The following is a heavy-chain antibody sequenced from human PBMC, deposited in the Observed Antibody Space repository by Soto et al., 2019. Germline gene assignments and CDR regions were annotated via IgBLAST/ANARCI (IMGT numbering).Heavy chain of an antibody. D-gene: IGHD2-15*01. CDR3: ARYSGYDCSGGSCYSVAP. Sequence: PSETLSLTCTVSGGSISSGDYYWSWIRQPPGKGLEWIGYIYYSGSTYYNPSLKSRVTISVDTSKNQFSLKLSSVTAADTAVYYCARYSGYDCSGGSCYSVAPWGQGTLVTVSS. J-gene: IGHJ5*02. CDR1: GGSISSGDYY. CDR2: IYYSGST. V-gene: IGHV4-30-4*01.